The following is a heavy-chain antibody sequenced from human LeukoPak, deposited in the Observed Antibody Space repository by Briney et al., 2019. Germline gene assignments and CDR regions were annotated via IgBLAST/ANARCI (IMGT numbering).Heavy chain of an antibody. CDR2: IYTSGST. J-gene: IGHJ6*03. Sequence: SETLSLTCTVSGGSISSGSYYWSWIRQPAGKGLEWIGRIYTSGSTNYNLSLKSRVTISVDTSKNQFSLKLSSVTAADTAVYYCAVTIDCSSTSCYAGYYYMDVWGKGTTVTVSS. D-gene: IGHD2-2*01. CDR3: AVTIDCSSTSCYAGYYYMDV. V-gene: IGHV4-61*02. CDR1: GGSISSGSYY.